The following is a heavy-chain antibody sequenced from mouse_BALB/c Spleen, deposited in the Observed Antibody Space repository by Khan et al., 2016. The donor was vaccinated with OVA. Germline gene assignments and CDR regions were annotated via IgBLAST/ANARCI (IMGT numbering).Heavy chain of an antibody. CDR2: ISHGATYI. V-gene: IGHV5-4*02. Sequence: EVELVESGGGLVKPGGSLRLSCAASGFTFSDYYMYWVRQIPGKSLEWVAPISHGATYIYYLDNVKGRFTISRDNATNKLYLQMSSLNSEDTGMYYCTRGYYGEPCAYGGLGTLVTVSA. J-gene: IGHJ3*01. CDR1: GFTFSDYY. D-gene: IGHD2-13*01. CDR3: TRGYYGEPCAY.